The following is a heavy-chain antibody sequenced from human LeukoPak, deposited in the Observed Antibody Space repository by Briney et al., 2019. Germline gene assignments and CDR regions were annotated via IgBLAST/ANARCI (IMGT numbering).Heavy chain of an antibody. CDR3: ARDLFYDYVWGSYRLDHGMDV. D-gene: IGHD3-16*02. J-gene: IGHJ6*02. Sequence: PGGSLRLSCAASGFTFSSYAMSWVRQAPGKGLEWVSAISGSGGSTYYADSVKGRFTISRDNSKNTLYLQMNSLRAEDTAVYYCARDLFYDYVWGSYRLDHGMDVWGQGTTVTVSS. CDR2: ISGSGGST. V-gene: IGHV3-23*01. CDR1: GFTFSSYA.